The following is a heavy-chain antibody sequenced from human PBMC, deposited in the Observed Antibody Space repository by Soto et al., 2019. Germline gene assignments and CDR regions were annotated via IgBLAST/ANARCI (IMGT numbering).Heavy chain of an antibody. J-gene: IGHJ4*02. CDR2: IYYSGST. CDR1: GGSISSGDYY. Sequence: SETLSLTCTVSGGSISSGDYYWSWIRQPPGKGLEWIGYIYYSGSTYYTPSLKSRVTISVDTSKNQFSLKLSSVTAADTAVYYCARESSGGRGDDYWGQGTLVTVSS. D-gene: IGHD2-15*01. CDR3: ARESSGGRGDDY. V-gene: IGHV4-30-4*01.